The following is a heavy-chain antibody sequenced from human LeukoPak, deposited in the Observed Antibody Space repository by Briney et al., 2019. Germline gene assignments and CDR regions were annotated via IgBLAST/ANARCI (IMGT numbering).Heavy chain of an antibody. CDR1: GGSISSGSYY. J-gene: IGHJ4*02. CDR2: IYTSGST. V-gene: IGHV4-61*02. D-gene: IGHD1-26*01. Sequence: SQTLSLTCTVSGGSISSGSYYWSWIRQPAGKGLEWIGRIYTSGSTNYNPSLKSRVTISVDTSKNQFSLKLSSVTAADTAVYYCHAGTLGDFDYWGQGALVTVSS. CDR3: HAGTLGDFDY.